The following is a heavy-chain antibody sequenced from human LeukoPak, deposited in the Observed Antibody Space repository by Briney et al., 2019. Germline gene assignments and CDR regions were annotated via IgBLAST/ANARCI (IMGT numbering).Heavy chain of an antibody. CDR3: ARLCIAVAGTWIDY. V-gene: IGHV4-34*01. Sequence: SETLSLTCAVYGGSFSGYYWSWIRQPPGKGLEWIGEINHSGSTNYNPSLKSRVTISVDTSKNQFSLKLSSVTAADTAVYYCARLCIAVAGTWIDYWGQGTLVTVSS. D-gene: IGHD6-19*01. J-gene: IGHJ4*02. CDR2: INHSGST. CDR1: GGSFSGYY.